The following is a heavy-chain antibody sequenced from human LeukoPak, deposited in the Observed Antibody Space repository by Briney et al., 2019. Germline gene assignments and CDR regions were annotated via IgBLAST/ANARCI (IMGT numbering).Heavy chain of an antibody. J-gene: IGHJ4*02. Sequence: PGGSLRLSCAASGFTFNNFAMSWVRQAPGKGLEWVSAISGSGGSTYYADSVKGRFTISRDNSKNTLYLQMNSLRAEDTAVYYCAKVTRWYIIDYWGQGTLVTVSS. CDR3: AKVTRWYIIDY. CDR2: ISGSGGST. V-gene: IGHV3-23*01. D-gene: IGHD2-15*01. CDR1: GFTFNNFA.